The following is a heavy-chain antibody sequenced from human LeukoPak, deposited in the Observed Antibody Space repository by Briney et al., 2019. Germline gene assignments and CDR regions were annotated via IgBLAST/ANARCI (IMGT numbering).Heavy chain of an antibody. V-gene: IGHV3-23*01. D-gene: IGHD3-9*01. J-gene: IGHJ4*02. CDR1: GFTFSSYA. CDR2: ISGSGGRT. CDR3: AKVSRYFDWLLPFDY. Sequence: GGSLRLSCAASGFTFSSYAMSWVRQAPGKGLEWVSAISGSGGRTYYADSVKGRFTISRDNSKNTLYLQMNSLRAEDTAVYYCAKVSRYFDWLLPFDYWGQGTLVTVSS.